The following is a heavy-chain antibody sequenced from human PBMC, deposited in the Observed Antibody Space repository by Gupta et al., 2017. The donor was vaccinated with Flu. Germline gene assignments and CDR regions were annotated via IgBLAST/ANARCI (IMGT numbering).Heavy chain of an antibody. CDR3: AKDQGGRWSNPDY. D-gene: IGHD5-24*01. CDR1: GFTFSSYG. CDR2: ISYDGSNK. Sequence: QVQLVESGGGVVQPGRSLRLSCAASGFTFSSYGMHWVRQAPGKGLEWVAVISYDGSNKYYADSVKGRFTISRDNSKNTLYLQMNSLRAEDTAVYYCAKDQGGRWSNPDYWGQGTLVTVSS. J-gene: IGHJ4*02. V-gene: IGHV3-30*18.